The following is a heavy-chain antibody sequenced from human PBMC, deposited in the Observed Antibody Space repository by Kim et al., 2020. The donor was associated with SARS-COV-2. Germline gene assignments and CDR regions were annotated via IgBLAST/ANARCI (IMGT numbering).Heavy chain of an antibody. CDR2: ISVTDAI. CDR1: GFTFTTYN. Sequence: GGSLRLSCAASGFTFTTYNMNWVRQAPGKGLEWISYISVTDAIYYADSVKGRFTIFRDYAKNSLDLQMNSLRDEDTVVNYCARDWNWGIDVWGQGTLVTV. CDR3: ARDWNWGIDV. V-gene: IGHV3-48*02. D-gene: IGHD7-27*01. J-gene: IGHJ4*02.